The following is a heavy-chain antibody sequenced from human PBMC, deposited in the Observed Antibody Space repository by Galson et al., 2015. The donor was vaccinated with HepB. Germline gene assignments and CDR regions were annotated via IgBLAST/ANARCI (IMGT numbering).Heavy chain of an antibody. CDR2: ISYDGSNK. J-gene: IGHJ6*02. V-gene: IGHV3-30*04. CDR3: AKVGSYTDYYYYGMDV. Sequence: SLRLSCAASGFTFSSYAMHWVRQAPGKGLEWVAVISYDGSNKYYADSVKGRFTISRDNSKNTLYLQMNSLRAEDTAVYYCAKVGSYTDYYYYGMDVWGQGTTVTVSS. CDR1: GFTFSSYA. D-gene: IGHD1-26*01.